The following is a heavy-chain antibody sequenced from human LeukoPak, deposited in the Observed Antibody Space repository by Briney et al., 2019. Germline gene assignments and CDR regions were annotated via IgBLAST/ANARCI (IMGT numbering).Heavy chain of an antibody. J-gene: IGHJ4*02. V-gene: IGHV3-7*01. D-gene: IGHD1/OR15-1a*01. CDR2: INQDGTEK. CDR3: ARETNNSGFDY. CDR1: GFTFSSYW. Sequence: GGSLRLSCAASGFTFSSYWMSWVRQAPGKGLEWVANINQDGTEKYYVDSVKGRFSISRDNAKNSLFLQMNSLRAEDTAVYYCARETNNSGFDYWGQGSLVTVSS.